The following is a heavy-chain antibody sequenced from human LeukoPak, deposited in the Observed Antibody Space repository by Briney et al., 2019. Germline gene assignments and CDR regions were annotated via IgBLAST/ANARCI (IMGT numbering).Heavy chain of an antibody. D-gene: IGHD2-2*01. V-gene: IGHV4-39*07. Sequence: SETLSLTCTVSGGSISSSSYYWGWIRQPPGKGLEWIGSIYYSGSTYYNPSLKSRVTISVDTSKNQFSLKLSSVTAADTAVYYCARIRVVPAAKLGYYYYYMDVWGKGTTVTISS. CDR2: IYYSGST. CDR1: GGSISSSSYY. CDR3: ARIRVVPAAKLGYYYYYMDV. J-gene: IGHJ6*03.